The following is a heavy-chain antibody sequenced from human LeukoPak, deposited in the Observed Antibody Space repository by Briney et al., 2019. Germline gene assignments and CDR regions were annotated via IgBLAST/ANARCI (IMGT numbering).Heavy chain of an antibody. J-gene: IGHJ5*02. V-gene: IGHV4-4*09. CDR1: GGSISGLW. CDR2: IYTSGIT. CDR3: AIQAQDGTDNWFDP. Sequence: SETLSLTCTVSGGSISGLWCSWIRRPPGKGLEWIGNIYTSGITNYNPSLKSRVTISIDTSKNHFSLTLSSVTATDTAVYYCAIQAQDGTDNWFDPWGPGALVTVSS. D-gene: IGHD1-7*01.